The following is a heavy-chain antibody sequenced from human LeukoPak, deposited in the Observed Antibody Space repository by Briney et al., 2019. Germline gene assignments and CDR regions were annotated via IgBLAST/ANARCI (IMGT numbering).Heavy chain of an antibody. CDR2: IRYDGTGQ. CDR3: TKDLSTSHCTTAMCYYFDY. V-gene: IGHV3-30*02. J-gene: IGHJ4*01. CDR1: GYTFSDYG. Sequence: GGSLRLSCAASGYTFSDYGMHWVRQAPGKGLEWAASIRYDGTGQYYADSVKGRFTISRDNPRNTLYLQMNSLGGEDTAIYYCTKDLSTSHCTTAMCYYFDYWGLGTLVTVSS. D-gene: IGHD2/OR15-2a*01.